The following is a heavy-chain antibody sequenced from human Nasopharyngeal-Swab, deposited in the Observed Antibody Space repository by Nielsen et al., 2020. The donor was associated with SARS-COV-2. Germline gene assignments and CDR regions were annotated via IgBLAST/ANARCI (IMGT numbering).Heavy chain of an antibody. CDR3: ASSIVVVVAALDAFDI. D-gene: IGHD2-15*01. J-gene: IGHJ3*02. V-gene: IGHV3-66*01. Sequence: GGSLRLSCAASRFTVSSNYMSWVRQAPGKGLEWVSVIYSGGSTYYADSVKGRFTISRDNSKNTLYLQMNSLRAEDTAVYYCASSIVVVVAALDAFDIWGQGTMVTVSS. CDR2: IYSGGST. CDR1: RFTVSSNY.